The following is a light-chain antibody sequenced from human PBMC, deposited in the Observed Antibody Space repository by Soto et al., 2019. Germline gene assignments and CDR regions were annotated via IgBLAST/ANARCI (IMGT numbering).Light chain of an antibody. CDR2: GAS. J-gene: IGKJ1*01. CDR3: QQYGSSPPTWT. CDR1: QSVSSSY. Sequence: EIVLTQSPGTLSLSPGERATLSCRASQSVSSSYLAWYQRKPGQAPRLLIYGASSRATGIPDRFSGSGSGTDFTLTISRLEPEDFAVYYCQQYGSSPPTWTFGQGTKVDIK. V-gene: IGKV3-20*01.